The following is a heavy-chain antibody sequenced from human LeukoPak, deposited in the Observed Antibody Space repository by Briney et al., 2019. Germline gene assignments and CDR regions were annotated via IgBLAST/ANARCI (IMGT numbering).Heavy chain of an antibody. CDR3: ARTTYYYYYGMDV. Sequence: WIXXXRKMPGKGXEWMGRIDPSDSYTNYSPSFQGHVTISADKSISTAYLQWSSLKASDTAMYYCARTTYYYYYGMDVWRRGTTVTVSS. D-gene: IGHD1-1*01. CDR1: W. V-gene: IGHV5-10-1*01. J-gene: IGHJ6*04. CDR2: IDPSDSYT.